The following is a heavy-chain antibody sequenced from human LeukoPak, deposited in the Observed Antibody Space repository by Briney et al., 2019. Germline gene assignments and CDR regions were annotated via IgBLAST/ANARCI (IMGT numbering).Heavy chain of an antibody. CDR2: IYPGDSDT. CDR1: GYSFTSYW. CDR3: AGVGDYYYYYMDV. J-gene: IGHJ6*03. V-gene: IGHV5-51*01. D-gene: IGHD3-16*01. Sequence: GESLKISCKGSGYSFTSYWIGWVRQMPGKGLEWMGIIYPGDSDTRYNPSFQGQVTISADKSISTAYLQWSSLKASDTAMYFCAGVGDYYYYYMDVWGKGTTVTVSS.